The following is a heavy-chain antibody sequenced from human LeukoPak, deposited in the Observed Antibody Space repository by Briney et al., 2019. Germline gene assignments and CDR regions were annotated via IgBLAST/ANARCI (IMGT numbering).Heavy chain of an antibody. CDR2: ISHTSDAI. Sequence: GGSLRLSCAASGSTFSTYGMNWVRQAPGKGLEWVSYISHTSDAIYYPDSVKGRFTISRDDAKNSLYLQMNSLRDEDTAVYYCARASPSGYDYWGQGTLVTVSS. D-gene: IGHD3-22*01. CDR3: ARASPSGYDY. CDR1: GSTFSTYG. V-gene: IGHV3-48*02. J-gene: IGHJ4*02.